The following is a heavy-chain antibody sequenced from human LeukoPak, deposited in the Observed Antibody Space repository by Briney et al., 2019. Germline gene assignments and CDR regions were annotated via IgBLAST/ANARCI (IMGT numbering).Heavy chain of an antibody. J-gene: IGHJ6*03. CDR2: INHSGST. CDR3: ARRRYGVRGVIKYYYMDV. V-gene: IGHV4-34*01. CDR1: GGSFSAYY. Sequence: SETLSLTCAVYGGSFSAYYWSWIRQSPEKGLEWIGEINHSGSTKYNPSLNSRVSISVDTSKNQFSLKLSSVTAADTAVYYCARRRYGVRGVIKYYYMDVWGKGTTVTISS. D-gene: IGHD3-10*01.